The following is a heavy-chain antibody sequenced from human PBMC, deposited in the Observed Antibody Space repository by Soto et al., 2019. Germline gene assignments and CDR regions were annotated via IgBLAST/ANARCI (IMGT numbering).Heavy chain of an antibody. D-gene: IGHD3-10*01. Sequence: QITLKESGPTLVRPTQTLTLTCTFSGFSLTTSGVGVGWIRQPPGKALELVAVIYWDDDKRYSSSLKSRLPIPKDTSKNQVVLTMTNMDPVDTATYYCAHHPYYGLGSYSFDYWGQGTLVTVSS. J-gene: IGHJ4*02. CDR3: AHHPYYGLGSYSFDY. CDR1: GFSLTTSGVG. V-gene: IGHV2-5*02. CDR2: IYWDDDK.